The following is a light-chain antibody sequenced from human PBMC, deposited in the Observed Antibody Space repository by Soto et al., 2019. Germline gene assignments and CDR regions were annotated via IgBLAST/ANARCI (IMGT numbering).Light chain of an antibody. J-gene: IGLJ1*01. V-gene: IGLV2-23*01. Sequence: QSALAQPASVSGSPGQSITVSCTESRNDVGNYNLVSWYQQSPGKAPKLLIYEDSKRPSGVSNRFSGSKSGDTASLTISGLQTEDEADYYCCSYTGATTAYVFGTGTKVTAL. CDR1: RNDVGNYNL. CDR2: EDS. CDR3: CSYTGATTAYV.